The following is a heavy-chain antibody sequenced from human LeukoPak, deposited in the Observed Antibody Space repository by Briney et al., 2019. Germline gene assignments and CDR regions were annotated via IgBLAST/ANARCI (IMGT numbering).Heavy chain of an antibody. Sequence: GGSLRLSCAASGFTFSSYWMSWVRQAPGKGLEWVANIKQDGSEKYYVDSVKGQFTISRDNAKNSLSLQMSSLRAEDTALYYCARHRKWEPFDNWGQGTLVTVSS. CDR1: GFTFSSYW. D-gene: IGHD1-26*01. CDR2: IKQDGSEK. V-gene: IGHV3-7*01. J-gene: IGHJ4*02. CDR3: ARHRKWEPFDN.